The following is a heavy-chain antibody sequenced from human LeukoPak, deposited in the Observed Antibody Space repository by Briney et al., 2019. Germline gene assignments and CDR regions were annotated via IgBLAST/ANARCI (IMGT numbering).Heavy chain of an antibody. CDR2: INPNSGGT. J-gene: IGHJ6*02. V-gene: IGHV1-2*02. CDR1: GYTFTGYY. CDR3: PRYKDEYQRLVFGIVV. D-gene: IGHD2-2*01. Sequence: ASVTVSCTASGYTFTGYYMHWVRQAPGQGLEWMGWINPNSGGTNYAQKFQGRVTMTRDKSISTAYMEVSRLRSDDLCVYCGPRYKDEYQRLVFGIVVWRQGPTVSVSS.